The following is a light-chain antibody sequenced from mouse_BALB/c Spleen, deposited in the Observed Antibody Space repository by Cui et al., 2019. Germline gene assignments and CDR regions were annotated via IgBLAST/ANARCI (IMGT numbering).Light chain of an antibody. CDR3: QHFWGTPFT. CDR2: AAT. V-gene: IGKV12-46*01. Sequence: DIQMTQSPASLSVSVGETVTITCRASENIYSTLAWYQQKQGKSPQLLVYAATNLADGVPSRFSGSGSGTQYSLKINSLQSEDFGSYYCQHFWGTPFTFGSGTKLEIK. J-gene: IGKJ4*01. CDR1: ENIYST.